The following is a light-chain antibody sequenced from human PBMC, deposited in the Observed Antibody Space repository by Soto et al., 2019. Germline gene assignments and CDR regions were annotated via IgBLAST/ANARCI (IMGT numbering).Light chain of an antibody. CDR3: ATWDSSLSAGV. Sequence: QSVLTQPPSVSGAPGQKVTISCSGSSSNIGGNYVFWYQQLPGTAPKLLIYDNDKRPSGIPDRFSGSKSGTSATLGITGLQTGDEADYYCATWDSSLSAGVFGGGTKLTVL. CDR2: DND. V-gene: IGLV1-51*01. CDR1: SSNIGGNY. J-gene: IGLJ2*01.